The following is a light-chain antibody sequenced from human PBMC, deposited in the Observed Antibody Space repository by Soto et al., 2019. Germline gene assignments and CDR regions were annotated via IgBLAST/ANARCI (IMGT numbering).Light chain of an antibody. CDR3: QQSYSTPQT. CDR1: QSISSY. J-gene: IGKJ1*01. CDR2: AAS. V-gene: IGKV1-39*01. Sequence: DIQMTQSPSSLSASVGDRVTITCRASQSISSYLYWYQQKPGKAHKLLIYAASSLQSGVPSRFSGSGSGTDFTLTISSLQPEDFATYYCQQSYSTPQTFGQGTKVEIK.